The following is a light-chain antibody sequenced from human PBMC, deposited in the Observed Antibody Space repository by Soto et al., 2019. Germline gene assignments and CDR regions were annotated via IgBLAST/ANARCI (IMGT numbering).Light chain of an antibody. V-gene: IGLV1-51*01. J-gene: IGLJ3*02. CDR3: GTWDNFLSGGQAV. CDR2: DNN. CDR1: SSNIGSNY. Sequence: QSVLTQPPSVSAAPGQRVTISCSGSSSNIGSNYVSWYQQFPGTAPRLLIYDNNKRPSGIPGRFSGSKSDTSATLGITGLQTGDEADYYCGTWDNFLSGGQAVFGGGTKLTVL.